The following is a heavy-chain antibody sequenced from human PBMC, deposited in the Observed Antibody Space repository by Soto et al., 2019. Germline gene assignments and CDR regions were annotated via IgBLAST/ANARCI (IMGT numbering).Heavy chain of an antibody. Sequence: QVQLVQSGAEVKKPGSSVKVSCKASGGTFSSYAISWVRQAPGQGLEWMGGIIPIFGTANYAQKFQGRVTITADESTSTAYMELNSLRSEDTAVYYCARDYVNGVVVRGEFDYWGQGTLVTVSS. D-gene: IGHD3-22*01. V-gene: IGHV1-69*01. CDR3: ARDYVNGVVVRGEFDY. CDR1: GGTFSSYA. CDR2: IIPIFGTA. J-gene: IGHJ4*02.